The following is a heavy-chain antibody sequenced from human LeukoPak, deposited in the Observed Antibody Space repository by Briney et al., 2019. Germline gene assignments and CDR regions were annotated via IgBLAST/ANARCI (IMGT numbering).Heavy chain of an antibody. CDR1: GFTFSSYS. J-gene: IGHJ3*01. Sequence: KTGGSLRLSCAASGFTFSSYSMNWVRRAPGKGLEWVSSISSSSSYIYYADSVKGRFTISRDNSKNTLYLQMNGLRAEDTAVYYCAKAGRGAILVGTTAAFDAWGQGTMVTVSS. CDR3: AKAGRGAILVGTTAAFDA. D-gene: IGHD1-26*01. V-gene: IGHV3-21*04. CDR2: ISSSSSYI.